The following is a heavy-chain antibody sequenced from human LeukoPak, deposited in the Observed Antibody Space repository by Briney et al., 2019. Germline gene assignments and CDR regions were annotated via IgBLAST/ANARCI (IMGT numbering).Heavy chain of an antibody. J-gene: IGHJ4*02. D-gene: IGHD3-9*01. CDR2: INQSGST. CDR1: GGSFSGYY. CDR3: ASSRYYDILTGYWLYYFDY. Sequence: SETLSLTCAFYGGSFSGYYWSWIRQPPGKGLEWIGEINQSGSTNYHPSLKSRLTISVDTSKNQFSLKLSSVTAADTAVYHCASSRYYDILTGYWLYYFDYWGQGTLVTVSS. V-gene: IGHV4-34*01.